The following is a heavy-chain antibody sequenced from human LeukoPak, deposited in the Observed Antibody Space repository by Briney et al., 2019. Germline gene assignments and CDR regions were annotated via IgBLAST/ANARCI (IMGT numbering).Heavy chain of an antibody. V-gene: IGHV3-53*01. CDR3: ARAGLYCSGGSCYHFDY. Sequence: QSGGSLRLSCAASGFTFSSNYMSWVRQAPGKGLEWVSVIYSGGSTYYSDSVKGRFTISRDNSKNTLYLQMNSLRAEDTAVYYCARAGLYCSGGSCYHFDYWGQGTLVTVSS. CDR1: GFTFSSNY. D-gene: IGHD2-15*01. J-gene: IGHJ4*02. CDR2: IYSGGST.